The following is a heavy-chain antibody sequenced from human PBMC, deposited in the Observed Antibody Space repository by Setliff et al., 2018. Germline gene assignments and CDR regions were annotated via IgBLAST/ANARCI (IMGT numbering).Heavy chain of an antibody. CDR1: GFTFSSYE. V-gene: IGHV3-48*03. CDR3: ARDLDGGNGHDL. Sequence: LRLSCAASGFTFSSYEMNWVRQGPGKGLEWVSYISASSSTIYYSGSVKGRFTISRDNAKNSLFLQMNGLRADDTAVYYCARDLDGGNGHDLWGRGTLVTVSS. J-gene: IGHJ5*02. CDR2: ISASSSTI. D-gene: IGHD2-15*01.